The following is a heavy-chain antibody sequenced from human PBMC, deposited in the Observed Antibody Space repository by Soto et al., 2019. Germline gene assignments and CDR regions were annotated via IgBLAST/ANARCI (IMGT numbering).Heavy chain of an antibody. J-gene: IGHJ4*02. V-gene: IGHV3-48*01. Sequence: GGSLRLSCAASGFTFSSYSMNWVRQAPGKGLEWVSYISSSSSTTYYADSVKGRFTISRDNAKNSLYLQMNSLRAEDTAVYYCARGPLRRTNGVCYSYWGQGTLVTVSS. CDR2: ISSSSSTT. CDR3: ARGPLRRTNGVCYSY. D-gene: IGHD2-8*01. CDR1: GFTFSSYS.